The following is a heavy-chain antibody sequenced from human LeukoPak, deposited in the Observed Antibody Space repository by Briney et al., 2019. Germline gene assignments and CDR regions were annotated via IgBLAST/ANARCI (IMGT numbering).Heavy chain of an antibody. D-gene: IGHD3-3*01. Sequence: SETLSLTCTVSGGSSSSYYWSWIRQPAGKGLEWIGRIYTSGSTNYNPSLKSRVTISVDTSKNQFSLKLSSVTAADTAVYYCAREGPGDFWSGYNGWFDPWGQGTLVTVSS. CDR1: GGSSSSYY. V-gene: IGHV4-4*07. CDR2: IYTSGST. J-gene: IGHJ5*02. CDR3: AREGPGDFWSGYNGWFDP.